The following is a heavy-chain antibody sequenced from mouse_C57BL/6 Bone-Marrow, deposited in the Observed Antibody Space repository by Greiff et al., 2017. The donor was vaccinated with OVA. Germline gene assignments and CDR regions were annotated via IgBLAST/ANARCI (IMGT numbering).Heavy chain of an antibody. J-gene: IGHJ1*03. V-gene: IGHV5-12*01. Sequence: DVKLVESGGGLVQPGGSLKLSCAASGFTFSDYYMYWVRQTPEKRLEWVAYISNGGGSTYYPDTVKGRFTISRDNAKNTLYLQMSRLKSEDTAMYYCARKIYYGNYWYFDVWGTGTTVTVSA. CDR2: ISNGGGST. CDR3: ARKIYYGNYWYFDV. CDR1: GFTFSDYY. D-gene: IGHD2-1*01.